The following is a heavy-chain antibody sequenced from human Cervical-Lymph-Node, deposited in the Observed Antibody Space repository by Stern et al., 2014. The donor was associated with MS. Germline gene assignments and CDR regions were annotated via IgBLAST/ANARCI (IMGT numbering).Heavy chain of an antibody. CDR1: GYTFTTPNYG. CDR3: ARERVRDFNDYHFDS. J-gene: IGHJ4*02. Sequence: VQLVQSGPEVRQPGASVRVSCKASGYTFTTPNYGIAWVREAPGRGLEWIVWISSYNGNTVYAQKLQDRVTMTTDTSTSTAYMELRSLRSDDTAFYYCARERVRDFNDYHFDSWGQGTLVTVSS. D-gene: IGHD4-11*01. CDR2: ISSYNGNT. V-gene: IGHV1-18*01.